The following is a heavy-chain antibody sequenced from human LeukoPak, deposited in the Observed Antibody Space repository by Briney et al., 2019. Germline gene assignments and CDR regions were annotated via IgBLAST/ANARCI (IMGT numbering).Heavy chain of an antibody. D-gene: IGHD3-22*01. CDR2: IYYSGST. Sequence: PSETLSLTCTVSGGSISSYYWSWIRQPPGKGLEWIGYIYYSGSTNYNPSLKSRVTISVDTSKNQFSLKLSSVTAADTAVYHCARGEGYYDSSGYWRYWGQGTLVTVSS. V-gene: IGHV4-59*01. CDR1: GGSISSYY. CDR3: ARGEGYYDSSGYWRY. J-gene: IGHJ4*02.